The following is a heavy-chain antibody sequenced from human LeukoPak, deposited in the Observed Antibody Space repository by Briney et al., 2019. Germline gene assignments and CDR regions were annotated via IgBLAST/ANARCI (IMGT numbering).Heavy chain of an antibody. J-gene: IGHJ6*02. CDR1: GFTVSSNY. CDR3: ARETFYYGFDV. V-gene: IGHV3-66*01. CDR2: LYSGGET. Sequence: GGSLRLSWAAPGFTVSSNYMSWVRQAPGMGLECVSVLYSGGETYYADSVKGRFTISRDNSQNTLYLQMSSLRAEDTAVYYCARETFYYGFDVWGQGTTVTVSS.